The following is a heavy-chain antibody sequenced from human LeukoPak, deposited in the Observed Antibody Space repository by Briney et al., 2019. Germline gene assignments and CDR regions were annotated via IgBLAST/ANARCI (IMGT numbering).Heavy chain of an antibody. D-gene: IGHD6-13*01. CDR1: GFTFSSYG. Sequence: GSLRLSCAASGFTFSSYGMHWVRQAPGKGLEGVAFIRYDGSNKYYADSVKGRFTISRDNSKNTLYLQMNSLRAEDTAVYYCASLRAWVGIAAAGTDYWGQGTLVTVSS. V-gene: IGHV3-30*02. J-gene: IGHJ4*02. CDR3: ASLRAWVGIAAAGTDY. CDR2: IRYDGSNK.